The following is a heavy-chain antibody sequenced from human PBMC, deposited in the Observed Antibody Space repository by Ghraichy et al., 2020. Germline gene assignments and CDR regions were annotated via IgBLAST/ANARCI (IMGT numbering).Heavy chain of an antibody. D-gene: IGHD1-26*01. CDR2: MTTRGSFI. J-gene: IGHJ4*02. V-gene: IGHV3-11*01. Sequence: LSLTCAASGFTFSDYYMAWIRQAPGKGLEWISYMTTRGSFIYYSDSVKGRFTISRDNDNNSVYLEMTSLRADDTAIYYCAREATSLRHFDFWGQGTLVTVSS. CDR3: AREATSLRHFDF. CDR1: GFTFSDYY.